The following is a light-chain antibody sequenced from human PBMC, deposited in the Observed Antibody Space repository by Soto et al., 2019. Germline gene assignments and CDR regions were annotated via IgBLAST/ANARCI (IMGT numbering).Light chain of an antibody. CDR1: QSVGSN. CDR2: GAS. Sequence: EIVMTQSPATLSVSLGERASLSCSARQSVGSNLAWYQQTAGQAPRLLIYGASTRATGIPARFSGSGSGTAFTLTISSLQSEDFAVYSCQQYTNWPYTVGEGTKLEIK. J-gene: IGKJ2*01. V-gene: IGKV3-15*01. CDR3: QQYTNWPYT.